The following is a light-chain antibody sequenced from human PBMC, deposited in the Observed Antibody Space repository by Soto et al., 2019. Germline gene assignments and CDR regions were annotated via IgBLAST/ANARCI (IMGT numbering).Light chain of an antibody. CDR2: DVS. Sequence: QSALTQPASVSGSPGQSITISCTGTSDDVGSYKHVSWYQQYPGKAPKLIIYDVSNRPSGVSSRFSGSRSDNTASLTISGLQAGDEADYYCSSYSRSSTPFVFGTGTKATVL. J-gene: IGLJ1*01. V-gene: IGLV2-14*01. CDR1: SDDVGSYKH. CDR3: SSYSRSSTPFV.